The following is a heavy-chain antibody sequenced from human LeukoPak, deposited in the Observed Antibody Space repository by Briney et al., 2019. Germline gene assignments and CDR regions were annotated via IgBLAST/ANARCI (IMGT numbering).Heavy chain of an antibody. V-gene: IGHV3-23*01. CDR1: GFTFSSYA. CDR2: ISGSGGST. D-gene: IGHD1-26*01. J-gene: IGHJ4*02. Sequence: GGSLRLSCAASGFTFSSYAMSWVRQAPGKGLEWVSAISGSGGSTYYADSVKGRFTISRDNSKNTLYLQMNSQRAEDTAVYYCAKGSIVGTHRLGYWGQGTLVTVSS. CDR3: AKGSIVGTHRLGY.